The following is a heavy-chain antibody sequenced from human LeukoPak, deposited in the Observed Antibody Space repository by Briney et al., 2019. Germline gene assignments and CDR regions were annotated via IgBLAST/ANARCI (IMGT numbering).Heavy chain of an antibody. D-gene: IGHD5-18*01. Sequence: ASVKVSCKASGYIFTSYAMNWVRQAPGQGLEWMGWINTNTGNPTYAQGFTGRCVFSLDTSVNTAYLQISSLKVDDTAVYYCAREGGSSGYSYGYNWFAPWGQGTLVTVSS. J-gene: IGHJ5*02. CDR2: INTNTGNP. CDR3: AREGGSSGYSYGYNWFAP. CDR1: GYIFTSYA. V-gene: IGHV7-4-1*02.